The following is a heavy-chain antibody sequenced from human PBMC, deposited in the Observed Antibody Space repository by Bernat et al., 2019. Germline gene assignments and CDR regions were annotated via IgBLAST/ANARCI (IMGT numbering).Heavy chain of an antibody. Sequence: QVQLQQWGAGLLKPSETLSLTCAVYGGSFSGYYWSWIRQPPGKGLEWIGEINHSGSTNYNPSLKSRVTISVDTSKNQFSLKLSSVTAADTAVYYCARGRVSITFGGVIGPPYFDYWGQGTLVTVSS. CDR1: GGSFSGYY. V-gene: IGHV4-34*01. J-gene: IGHJ4*02. D-gene: IGHD3-16*02. CDR3: ARGRVSITFGGVIGPPYFDY. CDR2: INHSGST.